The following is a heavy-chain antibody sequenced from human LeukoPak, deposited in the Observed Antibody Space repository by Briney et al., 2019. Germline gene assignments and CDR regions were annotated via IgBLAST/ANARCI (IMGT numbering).Heavy chain of an antibody. CDR2: ISYDGSNK. Sequence: GGSLRLSCAASGFTFSSYAMHWVRQAPGKGLEWVAVISYDGSNKYYADSVKGRFTISRDNSKNTLYLQMNSLRAEDTAVYYCARHNAAGGEGYCSSTSCQAQSWFDPWGQGTLVTVSS. CDR3: ARHNAAGGEGYCSSTSCQAQSWFDP. D-gene: IGHD2-2*01. CDR1: GFTFSSYA. V-gene: IGHV3-30*01. J-gene: IGHJ5*02.